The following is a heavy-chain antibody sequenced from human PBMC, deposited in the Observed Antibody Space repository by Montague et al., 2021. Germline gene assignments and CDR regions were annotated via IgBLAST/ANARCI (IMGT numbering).Heavy chain of an antibody. V-gene: IGHV3-23*01. CDR2: ISGSGGST. Sequence: SRRLSCAASGFTFSSYAMSWFRQAPGKGLEWVSAISGSGGSTYYADSVKGRFTISRDNSKNTLYLQMNSLRAEDTAVYSCAKEEEYCSGDSCYIDYWGQGTLVTVSS. CDR1: GFTFSSYA. D-gene: IGHD2-15*01. J-gene: IGHJ4*02. CDR3: AKEEEYCSGDSCYIDY.